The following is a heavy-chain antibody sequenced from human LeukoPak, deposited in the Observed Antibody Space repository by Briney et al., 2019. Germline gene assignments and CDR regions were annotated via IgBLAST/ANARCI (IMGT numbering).Heavy chain of an antibody. CDR1: GFTFSSYA. J-gene: IGHJ6*03. CDR2: ISGSGGST. D-gene: IGHD3-3*01. CDR3: AKDSGYYDFWSGYSVVDYYYYMDV. V-gene: IGHV3-23*01. Sequence: GGSLRLSCAASGFTFSSYAMSWVRQAPGKGLEWVSAISGSGGSTYYADSVRGRFTISRDNSKNTLYLQMNSLRAEDTAVYYCAKDSGYYDFWSGYSVVDYYYYMDVWGKGTTVTVSS.